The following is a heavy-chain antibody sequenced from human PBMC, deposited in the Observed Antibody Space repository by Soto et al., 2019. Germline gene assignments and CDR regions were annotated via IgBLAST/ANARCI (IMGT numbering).Heavy chain of an antibody. CDR1: GGSFSGYY. J-gene: IGHJ6*02. Sequence: PSETLALTCAVSGGSFSGYYWSWIRQPPGKGLEWIGEINHSGSTNYNPSLKSRVTISVDTSKNQFSLKLSSVTAADTAVYYCATGYYDSSGYYRDYYYYYGMDVWGQGTTVTVSS. CDR3: ATGYYDSSGYYRDYYYYYGMDV. D-gene: IGHD3-22*01. CDR2: INHSGST. V-gene: IGHV4-34*01.